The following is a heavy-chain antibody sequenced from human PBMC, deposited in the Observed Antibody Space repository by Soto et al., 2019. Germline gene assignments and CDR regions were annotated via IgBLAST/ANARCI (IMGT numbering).Heavy chain of an antibody. CDR2: ISHLETT. Sequence: LSLISLFAGFPSSYRGYCWHWLGQSPGKGLEWLGYISHLETTYYNPSFRSRLSLSIDRTRNQFFLSLSSMTAADKAVDYWGRSGCYDSFDCWGQGTQVPVS. J-gene: IGHJ4*02. CDR1: GFPSSYRGYC. D-gene: IGHD3-3*01. V-gene: IGHV4-30-2*06. CDR3: GRSGCYDSFDC.